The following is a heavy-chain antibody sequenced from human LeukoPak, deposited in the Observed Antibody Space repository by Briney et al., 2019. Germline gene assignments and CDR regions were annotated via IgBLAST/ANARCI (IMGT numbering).Heavy chain of an antibody. CDR3: ARGRNSFSIFGVVLNWFDP. CDR1: GGSFSGYY. CDR2: INHSGST. V-gene: IGHV4-34*01. Sequence: SETLSLTCAVYGGSFSGYYWSWIRQPPGKGLERIGEINHSGSTNYNPSLKSRVTISVDTSKNQFSLKLSSVTAADTAAYYCARGRNSFSIFGVVLNWFDPWGQGTLVTVSS. J-gene: IGHJ5*02. D-gene: IGHD3-3*01.